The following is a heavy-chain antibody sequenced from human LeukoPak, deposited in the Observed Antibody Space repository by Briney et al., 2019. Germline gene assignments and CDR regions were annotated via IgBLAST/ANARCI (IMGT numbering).Heavy chain of an antibody. CDR1: GFTFSSYS. CDR2: ISSSSSYI. Sequence: GGSLRLSCAASGFTFSSYSMNWVRQAPGKGLEWVSSISSSSSYIYYADSVKGRFTISRDNSKNTLYLQMNSLRAEDTAVYYCAKVYGRTRDGYNRYWGQGTLVTVSS. CDR3: AKVYGRTRDGYNRY. J-gene: IGHJ4*02. V-gene: IGHV3-21*04. D-gene: IGHD5-24*01.